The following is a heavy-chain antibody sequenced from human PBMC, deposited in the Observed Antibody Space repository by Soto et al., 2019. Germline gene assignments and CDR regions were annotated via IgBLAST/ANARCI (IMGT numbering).Heavy chain of an antibody. J-gene: IGHJ4*02. CDR3: AIPASKRRVAGSFDY. Sequence: PSETLSLTCTVSGGSISSSSYYWGWIRQPPGKGLEWIGSIYYSGSTYYNPSLKSRVAISVDTSKNQFSLKLSSVTAADTAVYYCAIPASKRRVAGSFDYWGQGTLVTVSS. V-gene: IGHV4-39*01. D-gene: IGHD6-19*01. CDR2: IYYSGST. CDR1: GGSISSSSYY.